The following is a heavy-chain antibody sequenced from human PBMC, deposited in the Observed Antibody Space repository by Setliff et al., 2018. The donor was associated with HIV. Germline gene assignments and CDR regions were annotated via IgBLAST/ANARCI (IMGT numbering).Heavy chain of an antibody. CDR2: INPSGGRT. CDR3: ARSSISEYLLYY. J-gene: IGHJ4*01. V-gene: IGHV1-46*01. CDR1: ENTFSNYY. D-gene: IGHD2-2*02. Sequence: ASVKVSCKAPENTFSNYYLHWVRQAPGQGLEWMGIINPSGGRTNYAQKFQGRVTMTRDTSTSTVYMELSSLRSEDTAVYFCARSSISEYLLYYWGHGTLVTVSS.